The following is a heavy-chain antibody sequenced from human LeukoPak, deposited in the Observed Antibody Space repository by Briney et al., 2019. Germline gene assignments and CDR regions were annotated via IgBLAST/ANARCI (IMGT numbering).Heavy chain of an antibody. V-gene: IGHV1-46*01. Sequence: ASVKVSCKASGDTFTTYYMHWVRQAPGQGLEWMGIINPSGDSTNYAQKFQGRVTMTRDTSTSTVYMDLSSLRSEDTVVYYCARGSSAAPGQASWFDPWGQGTLVTVSS. D-gene: IGHD2-2*01. CDR3: ARGSSAAPGQASWFDP. CDR1: GDTFTTYY. CDR2: INPSGDST. J-gene: IGHJ5*02.